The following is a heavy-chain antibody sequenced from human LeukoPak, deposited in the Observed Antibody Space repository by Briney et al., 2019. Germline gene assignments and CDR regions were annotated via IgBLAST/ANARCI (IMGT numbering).Heavy chain of an antibody. CDR1: GFTFSSYG. CDR2: ISYDGSNK. J-gene: IGHJ5*02. Sequence: GGSLRLSCAASGFTFSSYGMHWVRQAPGKGLEWVAVISYDGSNKYYADSVKGRFTISRDNSKNTLYLQMNSLRAEDTAVYYCAKEGCSGGSCYPWGQGTLVTVSS. D-gene: IGHD2-15*01. V-gene: IGHV3-30*18. CDR3: AKEGCSGGSCYP.